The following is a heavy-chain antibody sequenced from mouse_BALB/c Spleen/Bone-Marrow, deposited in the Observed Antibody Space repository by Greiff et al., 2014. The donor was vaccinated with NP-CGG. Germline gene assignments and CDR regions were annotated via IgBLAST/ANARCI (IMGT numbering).Heavy chain of an antibody. V-gene: IGHV1-14*01. D-gene: IGHD6-1*01. Sequence: LMESGPGLVQPGASGKMSCKASGFTFTSFIIHWVKQTPGKGLEWIGYINTYNDGTKYNEKFKGQATLCSDKSSSTAYMELSSLTSANSAVYYFACRAWFAYWGQGTLVTVS. CDR2: INTYNDGT. J-gene: IGHJ3*01. CDR3: ACRAWFAY. CDR1: GFTFTSFI.